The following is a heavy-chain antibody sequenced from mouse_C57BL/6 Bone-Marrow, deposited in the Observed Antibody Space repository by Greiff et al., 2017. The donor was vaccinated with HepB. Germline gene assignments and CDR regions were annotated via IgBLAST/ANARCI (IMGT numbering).Heavy chain of an antibody. CDR1: GYTFTSYG. V-gene: IGHV1-81*01. CDR3: VRAPILYYFDY. CDR2: IYPRSGNT. Sequence: QVQLQQSGAELARPGASVKLSCKASGYTFTSYGISWVKQRTGQGLEWIGEIYPRSGNTYYNEKFKGKATLTADKSSSTAYMELRSLTSEDSAVYFCVRAPILYYFDYWGQGTTLTVSP. J-gene: IGHJ2*01.